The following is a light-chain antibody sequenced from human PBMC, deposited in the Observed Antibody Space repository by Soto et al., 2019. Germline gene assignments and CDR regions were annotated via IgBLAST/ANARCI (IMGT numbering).Light chain of an antibody. Sequence: DIVMTQSPDSLAVSLGERATINCKSSQSVLASSNNKNYLAWYQQKPGQPPKLLIYWALTRESGVPDRFSGSWSGTDFSLTISSLQSEDVAVYYCQQYYSTLYTFGRGTRLEIK. CDR3: QQYYSTLYT. CDR1: QSVLASSNNKNY. J-gene: IGKJ2*01. V-gene: IGKV4-1*01. CDR2: WAL.